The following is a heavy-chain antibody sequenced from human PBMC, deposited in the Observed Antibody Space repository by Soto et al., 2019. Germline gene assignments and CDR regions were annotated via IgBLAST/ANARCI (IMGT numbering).Heavy chain of an antibody. Sequence: GGSLRLSCAASGFTFSTYWMHWVRQAPGKGLVWVSPFNTDGNNTRYADSVKGRFTISGDNAKNTLYLQMNNLRAEDTAVYYCVRDRRASSSSATGWFDPWGQGTLVTVSS. CDR2: FNTDGNNT. V-gene: IGHV3-74*01. CDR3: VRDRRASSSSATGWFDP. D-gene: IGHD6-6*01. CDR1: GFTFSTYW. J-gene: IGHJ5*02.